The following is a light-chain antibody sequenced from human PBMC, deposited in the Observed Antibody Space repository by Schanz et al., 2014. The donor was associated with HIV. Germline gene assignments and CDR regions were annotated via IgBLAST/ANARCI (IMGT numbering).Light chain of an antibody. V-gene: IGKV1-27*01. J-gene: IGKJ1*01. CDR1: QDISNY. CDR2: AAS. CDR3: QNYDSPPRT. Sequence: DIQMTQSPSSLSASVGDRVTITCRASQDISNYLAWYQQKPGKVPQLLIYAASTLQSGVPARFSGSGSGTDFTLTISGLQPEDVATYYCQNYDSPPRTFGQGTKVEIK.